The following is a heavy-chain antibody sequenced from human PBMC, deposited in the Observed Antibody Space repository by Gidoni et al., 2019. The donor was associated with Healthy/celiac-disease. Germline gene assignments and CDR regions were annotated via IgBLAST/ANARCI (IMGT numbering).Heavy chain of an antibody. J-gene: IGHJ3*02. CDR3: ARDPQRITIFGVVIKGPSIDAFDI. Sequence: QVQLVQSGAEVKKPGSSVKVSCKASGGTFSSYAIIWVRQSPGQGLEWMGGIIPIFGTANYAQKFQGRVTITADESTSTAYRELSSLRSEDTAVYYCARDPQRITIFGVVIKGPSIDAFDIWGQGTMVTVSS. D-gene: IGHD3-3*01. CDR1: GGTFSSYA. CDR2: IIPIFGTA. V-gene: IGHV1-69*01.